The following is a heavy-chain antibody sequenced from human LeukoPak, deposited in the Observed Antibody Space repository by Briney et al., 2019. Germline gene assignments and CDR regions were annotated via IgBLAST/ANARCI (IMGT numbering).Heavy chain of an antibody. CDR3: ARGRGYFDWPIWFDP. J-gene: IGHJ5*02. CDR2: INAGNGNT. D-gene: IGHD3-9*01. V-gene: IGHV1-3*01. Sequence: PLASVKVSCKASGYTFTSYAMHWVRQAPGQSLEWMGWINAGNGNTKYSQKFQGRVTITRDASASTAYMELSSLRSEDTAVYYCARGRGYFDWPIWFDPWGQGTLVTVSS. CDR1: GYTFTSYA.